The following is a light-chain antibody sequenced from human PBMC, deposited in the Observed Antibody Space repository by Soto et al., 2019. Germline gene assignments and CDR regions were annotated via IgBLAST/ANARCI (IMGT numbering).Light chain of an antibody. CDR2: GNS. V-gene: IGLV1-40*01. CDR3: QSYDSSLRGSV. CDR1: SSNIGAGYD. Sequence: QSVLTQPPSVSGAPGQRVTISCTGSSSNIGAGYDVHWYQQLPGTAPKLLIYGNSNRPSGVPDRFSGSKSGTSASLAITGRQAEDEADYYSQSYDSSLRGSVFGGGTKLTVL. J-gene: IGLJ2*01.